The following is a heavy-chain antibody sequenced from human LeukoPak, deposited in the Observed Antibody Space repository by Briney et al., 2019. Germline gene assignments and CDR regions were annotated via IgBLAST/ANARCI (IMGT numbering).Heavy chain of an antibody. CDR3: ASSPGGSYSYYYYMGV. Sequence: ASVKVSCKASGYTFTSYYMHWVRQAPGQGLEWMGIINPSGGSTSYAQKFQGRVTMTRDMSTSTVYMELSSLRSEDTAVYYCASSPGGSYSYYYYMGVWGKGTTVTISS. CDR2: INPSGGST. V-gene: IGHV1-46*01. CDR1: GYTFTSYY. J-gene: IGHJ6*03. D-gene: IGHD3-16*01.